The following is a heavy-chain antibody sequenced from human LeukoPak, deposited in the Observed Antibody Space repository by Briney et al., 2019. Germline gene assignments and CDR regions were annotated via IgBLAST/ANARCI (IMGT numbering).Heavy chain of an antibody. Sequence: ASVKVSCKASGYTFTSYGISWVRQAPGQGLEWMGWISAYNGYTNYAQNLQGRVTMTTETSTSTAYMELRSLRFDDTAIYYCARDRQIAAAGTSFDYWGQGTLVSVSS. D-gene: IGHD6-13*01. V-gene: IGHV1-18*01. CDR3: ARDRQIAAAGTSFDY. J-gene: IGHJ4*02. CDR2: ISAYNGYT. CDR1: GYTFTSYG.